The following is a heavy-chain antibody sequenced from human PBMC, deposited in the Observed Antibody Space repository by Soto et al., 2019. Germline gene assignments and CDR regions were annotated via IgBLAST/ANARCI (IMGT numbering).Heavy chain of an antibody. D-gene: IGHD2-21*02. CDR2: IYYDGSQK. Sequence: QVQLVESGGGVVQPGRSLRLSCAASGFTFSSYTMHWVRQAPGKGLEWVALIYYDGSQKYCADSVKGRFTISRDNSKKMMNLDMNSLRTEDTAVYYCTRGGGNQLGDCYDNWGQGTLVTVSS. CDR3: TRGGGNQLGDCYDN. V-gene: IGHV3-30*04. CDR1: GFTFSSYT. J-gene: IGHJ4*02.